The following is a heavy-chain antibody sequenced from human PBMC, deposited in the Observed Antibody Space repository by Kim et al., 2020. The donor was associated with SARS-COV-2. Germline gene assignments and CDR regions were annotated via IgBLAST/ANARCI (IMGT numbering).Heavy chain of an antibody. D-gene: IGHD3-22*01. V-gene: IGHV4-59*09. CDR3: ARGGDYYDSSGYDAFDI. Sequence: LKSRVTISVDTSKNQFSLKLSSVTAADTAVYYCARGGDYYDSSGYDAFDIWGQGTMVTVSS. J-gene: IGHJ3*02.